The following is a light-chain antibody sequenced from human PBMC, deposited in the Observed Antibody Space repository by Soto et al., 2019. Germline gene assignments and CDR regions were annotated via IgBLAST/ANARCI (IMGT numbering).Light chain of an antibody. V-gene: IGLV1-47*01. CDR2: SNN. Sequence: QSVLTQPPSLSGTPGQRVTLSCSGSNFKVKNNYVYWYQQFAGTAPKLLIYSNNRRPSGVPDRFSGSKSGSSASLAISGLRPADEADYYCASWDDSLSETVFGGGTQLTVL. CDR3: ASWDDSLSETV. J-gene: IGLJ7*01. CDR1: NFKVKNNY.